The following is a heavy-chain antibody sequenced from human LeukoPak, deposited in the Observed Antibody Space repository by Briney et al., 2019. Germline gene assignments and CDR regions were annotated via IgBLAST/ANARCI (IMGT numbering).Heavy chain of an antibody. V-gene: IGHV3-30*02. J-gene: IGHJ6*03. CDR2: IRYAGSNK. D-gene: IGHD3-16*02. CDR1: GFTFSSYG. Sequence: PGGSLRLSCAASGFTFSSYGMHWVRQAPGKGLEWVAFIRYAGSNKYYADSVKGRFTISRDNSKNTLYLQMNSLRAEDTAVYYCAKDRYTYMDVWGKGTTVTVSS. CDR3: AKDRYTYMDV.